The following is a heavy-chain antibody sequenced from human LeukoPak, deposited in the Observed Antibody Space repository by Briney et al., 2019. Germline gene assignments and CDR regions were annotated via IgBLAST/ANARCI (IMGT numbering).Heavy chain of an antibody. Sequence: PSGTLSLTCAVSGGSISSSNWWSWVRQPPGKGLEWIGEIYHSGSTNYNPSLKSRVTMSVDTSKNQFSLKLSSVTAADTAVYYCARGTYDDSGFDYWGQGTLVTVSS. J-gene: IGHJ4*02. CDR3: ARGTYDDSGFDY. D-gene: IGHD3-16*01. V-gene: IGHV4-4*02. CDR1: GGSISSSNW. CDR2: IYHSGST.